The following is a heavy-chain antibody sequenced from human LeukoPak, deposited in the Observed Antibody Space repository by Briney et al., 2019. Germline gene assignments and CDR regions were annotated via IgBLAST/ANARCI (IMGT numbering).Heavy chain of an antibody. V-gene: IGHV4-38-2*02. D-gene: IGHD5-12*01. Sequence: PSETLSLTCTVSGYSISSGYYWGWIRQPPGKGLEWIGSIYHSGSTYYNPSLKSRVTISVDTSKNQFSLKLSSVTAADTAVYYCARGLSGYHNTGGQGTLVTVSS. CDR1: GYSISSGYY. CDR2: IYHSGST. CDR3: ARGLSGYHNT. J-gene: IGHJ4*02.